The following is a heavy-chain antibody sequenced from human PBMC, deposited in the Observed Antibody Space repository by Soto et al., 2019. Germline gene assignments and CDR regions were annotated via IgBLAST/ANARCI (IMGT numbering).Heavy chain of an antibody. Sequence: GGSLRLSCAASEFTFRSYWMHWVRQSPGKGLVWVSRISGDGSMTNYADSVMGRFTISRDNAKNTVYLQIDSLKAEDTAVYYCARSLPGTYGAFDLWGQGTMVTVSS. CDR1: EFTFRSYW. CDR3: ARSLPGTYGAFDL. D-gene: IGHD1-7*01. V-gene: IGHV3-74*01. J-gene: IGHJ3*01. CDR2: ISGDGSMT.